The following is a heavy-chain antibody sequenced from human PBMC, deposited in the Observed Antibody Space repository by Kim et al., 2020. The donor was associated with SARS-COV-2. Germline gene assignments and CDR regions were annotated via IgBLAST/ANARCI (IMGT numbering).Heavy chain of an antibody. CDR2: ISYDGSNK. V-gene: IGHV3-30*04. CDR3: AREGIAAAGTFDY. Sequence: GGSLRLSCAASGFTFSSYAMHWVRQAPGKGLEWVAVISYDGSNKYYADSVKGRFTISRDNSKNTLYVQMNSLRAEDTAVYYCAREGIAAAGTFDYWGQGTLVTVSS. CDR1: GFTFSSYA. J-gene: IGHJ4*02. D-gene: IGHD6-13*01.